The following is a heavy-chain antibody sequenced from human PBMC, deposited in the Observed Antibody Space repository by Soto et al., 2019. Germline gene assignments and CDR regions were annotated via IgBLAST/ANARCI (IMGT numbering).Heavy chain of an antibody. CDR1: GYTFSSSA. CDR2: INVGTDKT. D-gene: IGHD6-19*01. J-gene: IGHJ4*02. V-gene: IGHV1-3*01. CDR3: AKSKGGWVTDF. Sequence: ASVKVSCKASGYTFSSSAMHWVRQAPGQSLEWMGWINVGTDKTEYSRRLQGRVTITKDTSASTADMELSGLTSEDTAVYYCAKSKGGWVTDFCGPGTLVTVSS.